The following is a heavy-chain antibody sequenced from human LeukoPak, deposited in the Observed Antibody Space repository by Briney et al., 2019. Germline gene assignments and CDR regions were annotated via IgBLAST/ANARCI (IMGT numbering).Heavy chain of an antibody. J-gene: IGHJ3*02. Sequence: SETLSLTCTVSGGSISSGSYYWGWIRQPPGKGLEWIGNIYYSGSTYYNPSLKSRVSISVDTSKNQFSLKLTSVTAADTAVYYCARVRHGAFDIWGQGTMVTASS. V-gene: IGHV4-39*07. CDR1: GGSISSGSYY. CDR2: IYYSGST. CDR3: ARVRHGAFDI.